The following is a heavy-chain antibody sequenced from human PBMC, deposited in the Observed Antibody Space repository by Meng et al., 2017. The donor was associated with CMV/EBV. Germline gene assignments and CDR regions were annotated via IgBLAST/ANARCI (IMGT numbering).Heavy chain of an antibody. Sequence: SETLSLTCTVSGGSISSSSYYWGWIRQPPGKGLEWIGSIYYSGITYYNPSLKSRVTISVDTSKNQFSLKLSSVTAADTAVYYCARGNGGIFGVVIGGDWFDPWGQGTLVTVSS. D-gene: IGHD3-3*01. J-gene: IGHJ5*02. V-gene: IGHV4-39*07. CDR3: ARGNGGIFGVVIGGDWFDP. CDR1: GGSISSSSYY. CDR2: IYYSGIT.